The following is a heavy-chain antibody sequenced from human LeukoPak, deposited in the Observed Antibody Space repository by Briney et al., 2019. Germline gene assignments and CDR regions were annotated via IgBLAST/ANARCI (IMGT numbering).Heavy chain of an antibody. CDR1: GYSFTSYW. CDR2: IYPGDSDT. V-gene: IGHV5-51*01. Sequence: GESLKISCKGSGYSFTSYWIGWVRQMPGKGLEWMGIIYPGDSDTRYSPSFQGQVTISADKSISTAYLQWSSLKALDTAMYYCARQRSGSYFPDLYDYWGQGTLVTVSS. J-gene: IGHJ4*02. D-gene: IGHD1-26*01. CDR3: ARQRSGSYFPDLYDY.